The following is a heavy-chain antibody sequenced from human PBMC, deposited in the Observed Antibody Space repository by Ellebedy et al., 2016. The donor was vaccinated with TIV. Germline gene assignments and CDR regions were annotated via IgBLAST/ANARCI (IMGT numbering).Heavy chain of an antibody. J-gene: IGHJ3*02. V-gene: IGHV3-23*01. CDR3: AKGPLYYPRHLDI. D-gene: IGHD3-10*01. Sequence: GESLKISXAASGFTFSSYAMSWVRQAPGKGLEWVSAISGSGGSTYYADSVKGRFTISRDNSKNTLYLQMNSLRAEDTAVYYCAKGPLYYPRHLDIWGQGTMVTVSS. CDR2: ISGSGGST. CDR1: GFTFSSYA.